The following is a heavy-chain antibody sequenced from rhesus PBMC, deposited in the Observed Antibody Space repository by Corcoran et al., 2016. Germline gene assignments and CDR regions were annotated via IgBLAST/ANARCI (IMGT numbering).Heavy chain of an antibody. J-gene: IGHJ4*01. V-gene: IGHV3S25*01. D-gene: IGHD6-25*01. CDR3: AKEWGYSGSDY. CDR1: GFTFSSYW. CDR2: INSGGGST. Sequence: EVQLVESGGGLAKPGGSLRLSCAASGFTFSSYWMNWVRQAPGKGLEWVSAINSGGGSTYYADSVKGRVTISRDNSKNTLSLQMNSLRAEDTAVYYCAKEWGYSGSDYWGQGVLVTVSS.